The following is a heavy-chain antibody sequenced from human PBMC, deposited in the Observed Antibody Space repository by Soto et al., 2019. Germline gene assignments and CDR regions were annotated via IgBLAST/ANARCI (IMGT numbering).Heavy chain of an antibody. CDR2: ISGSGGST. CDR3: AKTIVVTAATIPAFFDY. D-gene: IGHD2-2*01. CDR1: GFTFSSYA. J-gene: IGHJ4*02. V-gene: IGHV3-23*01. Sequence: PGGSLRLSCAASGFTFSSYAISWVRQAPWKGLEWVSAISGSGGSTYYADSVKGRFTISRDNSKNTLYLKMNSLRAEDTAVYYCAKTIVVTAATIPAFFDYWGQRTLVAVSP.